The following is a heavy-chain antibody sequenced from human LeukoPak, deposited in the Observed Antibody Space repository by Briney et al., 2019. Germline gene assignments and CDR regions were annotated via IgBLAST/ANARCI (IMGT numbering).Heavy chain of an antibody. CDR3: ARDGPREIAGYYDSSGPFDY. Sequence: GRSLRLSCAASGFTFSSYAMHWVRQAPGKGLEWVAVISYDGSNKYYADSVKGRFTISRDNSKNTLYLQMNSLRAEDTAVYYCARDGPREIAGYYDSSGPFDYWGQGTLVTVPS. D-gene: IGHD3-22*01. CDR1: GFTFSSYA. CDR2: ISYDGSNK. V-gene: IGHV3-30-3*01. J-gene: IGHJ4*02.